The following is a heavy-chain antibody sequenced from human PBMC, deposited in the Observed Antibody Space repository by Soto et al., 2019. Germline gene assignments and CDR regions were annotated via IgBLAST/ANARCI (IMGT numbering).Heavy chain of an antibody. Sequence: PGESLKISCQGSGYSFTSYWISWVRQMPGKGLEWMGRIDPSDSYTNYSPSFQGHVTISADKSISTAYLQWSSLKASDTAMYYCAILLCSSSDIDYYYYGMDVWGQGTTVTVSS. J-gene: IGHJ6*02. CDR1: GYSFTSYW. D-gene: IGHD6-13*01. CDR3: AILLCSSSDIDYYYYGMDV. V-gene: IGHV5-10-1*01. CDR2: IDPSDSYT.